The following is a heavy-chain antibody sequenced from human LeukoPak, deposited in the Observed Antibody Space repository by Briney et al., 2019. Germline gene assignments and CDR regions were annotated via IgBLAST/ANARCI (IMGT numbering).Heavy chain of an antibody. CDR1: GFTFSSYA. D-gene: IGHD6-13*01. CDR3: AKSMRDSSGWYDDDAFDI. CDR2: ISGSGGST. J-gene: IGHJ3*02. V-gene: IGHV3-23*01. Sequence: GGSLRLSCAASGFTFSSYAMSWVRQAPGKGLEWVSTISGSGGSTYYADSVKGRFTISRDNSKNTLYLQMNSLRAEDTAVHYCAKSMRDSSGWYDDDAFDIWGQGTMVLVSS.